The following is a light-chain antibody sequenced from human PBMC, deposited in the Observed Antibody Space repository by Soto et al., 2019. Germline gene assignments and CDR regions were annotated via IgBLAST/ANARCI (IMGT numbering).Light chain of an antibody. J-gene: IGKJ5*01. CDR3: QLYGISPH. Sequence: EVVLTQSPGTLSLSPGERATLSCGASQSIGSSYLAWYQHKPGQAPRLLIYASSNRATGIPDRFSGSASGTDFTLTINRLEPEDFAVYYCQLYGISPHFGQGTRLEIK. V-gene: IGKV3-20*01. CDR2: ASS. CDR1: QSIGSSY.